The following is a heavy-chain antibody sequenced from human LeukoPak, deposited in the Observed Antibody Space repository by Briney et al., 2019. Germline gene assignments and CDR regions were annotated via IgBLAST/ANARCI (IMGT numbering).Heavy chain of an antibody. V-gene: IGHV3-7*01. D-gene: IGHD2-15*01. J-gene: IGHJ4*02. Sequence: GGSLRLSCAASGFTFSSDWMIWVRQAPGKGLEWVANIKPDEGEKYYVDSVKGRFTVSRDNAKNSLYLQMNSLRAEDTAVYSCARDSGEYCSGGSCSNFDCWGQGTLVTVSS. CDR1: GFTFSSDW. CDR3: ARDSGEYCSGGSCSNFDC. CDR2: IKPDEGEK.